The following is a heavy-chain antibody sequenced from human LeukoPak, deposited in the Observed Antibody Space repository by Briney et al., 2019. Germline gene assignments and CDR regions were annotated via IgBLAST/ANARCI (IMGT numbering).Heavy chain of an antibody. CDR3: ASEGVANRGYSYGPRGDY. CDR1: GFTVSSNY. V-gene: IGHV3-53*01. D-gene: IGHD5-18*01. CDR2: IYSGGST. J-gene: IGHJ4*02. Sequence: GGSLRLSCAASGFTVSSNYMSWVRQAPGKGLEWVSVIYSGGSTYYADSVKGRFTISRDNSKNTLYLQMNSLRAEDTAVYYCASEGVANRGYSYGPRGDYWGQGTLVTVSS.